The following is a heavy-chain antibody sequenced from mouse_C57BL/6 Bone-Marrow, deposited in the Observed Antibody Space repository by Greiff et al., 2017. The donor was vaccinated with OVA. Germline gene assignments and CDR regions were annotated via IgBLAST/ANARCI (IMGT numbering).Heavy chain of an antibody. Sequence: QVQLQQPGAELVKPGASVKLSCKASGYTFTSYWMHWVKQRPGQGLEWIGMIHPNSGSTNYNEKFKSKATLTVDKSSSTAYMQLSSLTSEDSAVYYCAPLLYYYGSSPSFYFDVWGTGTTVTVSS. CDR1: GYTFTSYW. J-gene: IGHJ1*03. CDR3: APLLYYYGSSPSFYFDV. V-gene: IGHV1-64*01. CDR2: IHPNSGST. D-gene: IGHD1-1*01.